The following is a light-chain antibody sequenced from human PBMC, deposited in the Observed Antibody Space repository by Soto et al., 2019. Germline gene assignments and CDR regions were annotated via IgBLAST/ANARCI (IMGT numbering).Light chain of an antibody. CDR3: QQYGSSPFT. J-gene: IGKJ3*01. V-gene: IGKV3-20*01. CDR2: ATS. CDR1: QSMSSYY. Sequence: EIVLTQSPGTLSLSPGERATLSCRASQSMSSYYLAWYQQRPGQAHILLIYATSNRATGIPGRFSGSGSGTDFTLTISRLEPEDFAVYYCQQYGSSPFTFGPGTKVEIK.